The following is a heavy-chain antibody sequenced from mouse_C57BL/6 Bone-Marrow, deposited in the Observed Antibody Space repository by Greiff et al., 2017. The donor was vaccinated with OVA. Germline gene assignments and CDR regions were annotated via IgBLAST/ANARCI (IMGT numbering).Heavy chain of an antibody. CDR2: IWRGGST. J-gene: IGHJ1*03. CDR1: GFSLTSYG. Sequence: QVHVKQSGPGLVQPSQSLSITCTVSGFSLTSYGVHWVRQSPGKGLEWLGVIWRGGSTDYNAAFMSRLSITKDNSKSQVFFKMNSLQADDTARYYCAKNGFYGNYVRWYFDVWGTGTTVTVSS. D-gene: IGHD2-1*01. CDR3: AKNGFYGNYVRWYFDV. V-gene: IGHV2-5*01.